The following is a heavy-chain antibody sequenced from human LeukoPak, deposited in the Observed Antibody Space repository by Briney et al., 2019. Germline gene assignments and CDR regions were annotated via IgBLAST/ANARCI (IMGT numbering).Heavy chain of an antibody. D-gene: IGHD1-7*01. V-gene: IGHV4-39*02. J-gene: IGHJ4*02. CDR2: IVSGGST. Sequence: RQSPXXGXEWIGSIVSGGSTYHNPSLKSRVTMSIDTSNNQFSLKLSFVTAADTAIYYCVRDYGNFVQGNWGQGTLVTVSS. CDR3: VRDYGNFVQGN.